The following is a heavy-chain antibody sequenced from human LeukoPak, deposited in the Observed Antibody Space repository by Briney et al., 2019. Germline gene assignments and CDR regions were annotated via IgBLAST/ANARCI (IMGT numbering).Heavy chain of an antibody. V-gene: IGHV3-7*01. Sequence: QPGGSLRLSCAASGFTFGNYWMSWVRQAPGKGLEWVANINQVGGEKYYVGSVKGRFTISRDNAKNSLYLQMNSLRAEDTAVYYCAKGGFYYYYYMDVWGKGTTVTVSS. CDR1: GFTFGNYW. CDR3: AKGGFYYYYYMDV. J-gene: IGHJ6*03. CDR2: INQVGGEK.